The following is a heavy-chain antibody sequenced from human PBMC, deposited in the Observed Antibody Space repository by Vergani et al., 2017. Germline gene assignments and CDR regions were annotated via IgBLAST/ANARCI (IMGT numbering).Heavy chain of an antibody. CDR3: ARLYGRDSSGSKYFDY. Sequence: EVQLVQSGAEVKKPGESLKISCQISRYSFTNYWIGWVRQMPGKGLEWMGIIHPADSDTRYSPSFQGQVTISVDKSISTAYLQWSSLRASDSAMYYCARLYGRDSSGSKYFDYWGQGTLVTVSS. CDR2: IHPADSDT. J-gene: IGHJ4*02. V-gene: IGHV5-51*01. D-gene: IGHD3-22*01. CDR1: RYSFTNYW.